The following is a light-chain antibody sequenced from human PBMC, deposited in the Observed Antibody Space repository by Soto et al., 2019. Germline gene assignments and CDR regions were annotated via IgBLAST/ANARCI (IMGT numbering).Light chain of an antibody. J-gene: IGLJ1*01. V-gene: IGLV1-40*01. CDR2: GNS. CDR3: QSYDSSLSGFYV. Sequence: QSVLTQPPSVSGSPGQRVRVSWTWGSAKIGANSDVHWYQQLAGAAPKLLIYGNSNRPSGVSDRFSGSKSGTSASLAITGLQAEDEADYYCQSYDSSLSGFYVFGTGTKVTVL. CDR1: SAKIGANSD.